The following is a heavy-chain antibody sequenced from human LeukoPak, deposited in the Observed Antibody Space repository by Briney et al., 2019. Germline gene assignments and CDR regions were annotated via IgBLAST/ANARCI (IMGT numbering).Heavy chain of an antibody. V-gene: IGHV4-34*01. CDR2: INHSGST. Sequence: PSETLSLTCAVYGGSFSGYYWSWIRQPPGKGLEWIGEINHSGSTNYNPSLRSRVTISVDTSKNQFSLKLSSVTAADTAVYYCARGFKYYYDSSGYYETRMRAFDIWGQGTMVTVSS. CDR3: ARGFKYYYDSSGYYETRMRAFDI. CDR1: GGSFSGYY. J-gene: IGHJ3*02. D-gene: IGHD3-22*01.